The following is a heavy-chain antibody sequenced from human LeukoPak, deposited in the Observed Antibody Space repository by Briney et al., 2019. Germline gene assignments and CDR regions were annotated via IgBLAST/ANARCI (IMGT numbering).Heavy chain of an antibody. CDR1: GGSISSSSDN. CDR3: ARQGRATVVMYMDD. Sequence: PSETPSLTCSVSGGSISSSSDNWGWIRQPPGKGLEWIGSTYYTGITYYNPSLMSRVTMSVDTSKNQFSLRLTSVTAADTAMYYCARQGRATVVMYMDDWGKGTTVTVSS. CDR2: TYYTGIT. V-gene: IGHV4-39*01. J-gene: IGHJ6*03. D-gene: IGHD4-23*01.